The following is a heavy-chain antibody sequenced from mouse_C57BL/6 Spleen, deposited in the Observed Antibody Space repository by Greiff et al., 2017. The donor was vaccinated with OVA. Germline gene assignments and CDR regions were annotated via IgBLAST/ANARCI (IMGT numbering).Heavy chain of an antibody. Sequence: QVQLQQPGAELVKPGASVKLSCKASGYTFTSYWMQWVKQRPGQGLEWIGEIDPSDSYTNYNQKFKGKATLTVDTSSSTAYVQLSSLTSEDSAVYYCARRFYYAMDYWGQGTSVTVSS. J-gene: IGHJ4*01. V-gene: IGHV1-50*01. CDR1: GYTFTSYW. CDR3: ARRFYYAMDY. CDR2: IDPSDSYT.